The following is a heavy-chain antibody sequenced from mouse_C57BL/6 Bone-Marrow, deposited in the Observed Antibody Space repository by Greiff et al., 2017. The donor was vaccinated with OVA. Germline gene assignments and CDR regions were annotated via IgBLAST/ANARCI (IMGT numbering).Heavy chain of an antibody. Sequence: LQESGPELVKPGASVKISCKASGYSFTSYYIHWVKQRPGQGLEWIGWIYPGSGNTKYNEKFKGKATLTADTSSSTAYMQLSSLTSEDSAVYWAIYYDYGGAYWGQGTLVTVSA. V-gene: IGHV1-66*01. CDR2: IYPGSGNT. J-gene: IGHJ3*01. D-gene: IGHD2-4*01. CDR1: GYSFTSYY. CDR3: IYYDYGGAY.